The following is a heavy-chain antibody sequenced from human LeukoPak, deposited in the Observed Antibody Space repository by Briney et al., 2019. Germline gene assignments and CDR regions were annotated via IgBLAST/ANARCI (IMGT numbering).Heavy chain of an antibody. Sequence: GGSLRLSCAASGFTFSSNWMHWVRQAPGKGLVWVARINSDGSSTNYADSVKGRFTISRDNAKNTLYLQMNSLRAEDTAVYYCAKVHYDYDILTGYYNFDYWGQGTLVTVSS. CDR3: AKVHYDYDILTGYYNFDY. J-gene: IGHJ4*02. V-gene: IGHV3-74*01. CDR1: GFTFSSNW. CDR2: INSDGSST. D-gene: IGHD3-9*01.